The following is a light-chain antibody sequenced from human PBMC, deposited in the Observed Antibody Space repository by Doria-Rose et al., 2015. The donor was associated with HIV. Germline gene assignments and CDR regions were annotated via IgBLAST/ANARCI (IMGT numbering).Light chain of an antibody. CDR3: QQYYDTPS. Sequence: DIRVTQSPESLGMSLGERATLNCKSNQSLLYTSKNYLACYQQKPGQPPKLLIYWASTRQSGVPAQFSGSGSGTDFTLTISSLEAEDVAVYYCQQYYDTPSFGPGTTVDIK. CDR2: WAS. V-gene: IGKV4-1*01. J-gene: IGKJ3*01. CDR1: QSLLYTSKNY.